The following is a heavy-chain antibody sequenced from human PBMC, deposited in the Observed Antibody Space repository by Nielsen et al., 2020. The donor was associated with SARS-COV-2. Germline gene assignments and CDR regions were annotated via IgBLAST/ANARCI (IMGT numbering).Heavy chain of an antibody. V-gene: IGHV3-30*03. CDR2: ISYDGSNK. CDR3: ARDQAIDLGELLSGYFDL. Sequence: GESLKISCAASGFTFSSYGMHWVRQAPGKGLEWVAVISYDGSNKYYADSVKGRFTISRDNSKNTLYLQMNSLRAEDTAVYYCARDQAIDLGELLSGYFDLWGRGTLVTVSA. J-gene: IGHJ2*01. D-gene: IGHD3-10*01. CDR1: GFTFSSYG.